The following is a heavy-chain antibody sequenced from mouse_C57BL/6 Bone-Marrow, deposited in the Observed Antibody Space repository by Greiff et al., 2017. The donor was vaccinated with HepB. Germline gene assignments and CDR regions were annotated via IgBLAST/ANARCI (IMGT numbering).Heavy chain of an antibody. Sequence: QVHVKQPGAELVKPGASVKLSCKASGYTFTSYWMHWVKQRPGQGLEWIGMIHPNSGSTNYNEKFKSKATLTVDKSSSTAYMQLSILTSEDSAVYYCASGASTMITTGYYYSLHYWCQGTSVTVSS. CDR1: GYTFTSYW. D-gene: IGHD2-4*01. CDR2: IHPNSGST. CDR3: ASGASTMITTGYYYSLHY. V-gene: IGHV1-64*01. J-gene: IGHJ4*01.